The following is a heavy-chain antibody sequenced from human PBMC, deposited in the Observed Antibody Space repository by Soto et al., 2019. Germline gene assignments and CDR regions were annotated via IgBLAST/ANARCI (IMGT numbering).Heavy chain of an antibody. D-gene: IGHD2-8*01. V-gene: IGHV3-23*01. CDR1: GFAFNNYG. J-gene: IGHJ6*03. CDR3: AKGVSGYFYMDV. Sequence: EVQLLESGGGLVQPGGSLRLSCEASGFAFNNYGMTWVRQAPGKGLEWVSAISGSGGSTSYADSVKGRFTISRDNSKNTVYLQMDGLRAEDTAVYYCAKGVSGYFYMDVWGKGTTVTVSS. CDR2: ISGSGGST.